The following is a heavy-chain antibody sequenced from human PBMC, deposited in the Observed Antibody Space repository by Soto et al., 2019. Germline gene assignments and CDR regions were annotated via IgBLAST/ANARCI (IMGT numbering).Heavy chain of an antibody. D-gene: IGHD2-21*01. J-gene: IGHJ5*02. CDR1: GGSISRGDYY. V-gene: IGHV4-30-4*02. CDR3: ADYHGEVNGFDP. Sequence: SETLSRTCTVSGGSISRGDYYWSWILQPPGQGLEWIGYIYYSGSTYYNPSLKRRVTIPVDTSKNQFSLKLSSVTAADTAVYYCADYHGEVNGFDPWGQGTLVTVSS. CDR2: IYYSGST.